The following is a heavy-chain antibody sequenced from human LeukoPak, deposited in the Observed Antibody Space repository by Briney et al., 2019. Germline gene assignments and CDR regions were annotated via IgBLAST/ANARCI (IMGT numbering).Heavy chain of an antibody. D-gene: IGHD2-2*01. CDR1: GGSISSSSYY. Sequence: SETLSLTCTVSGGSISSSSYYWGWIRQPPGKGLEWIGYIYHSGSTYYNPSLKSRVTISVDRSKNQFSLKLSSVTAADTAVYYCARLHCSSTSCYDWNWFDPWGQGTLVTVSS. CDR3: ARLHCSSTSCYDWNWFDP. J-gene: IGHJ5*02. CDR2: IYHSGST. V-gene: IGHV4-39*07.